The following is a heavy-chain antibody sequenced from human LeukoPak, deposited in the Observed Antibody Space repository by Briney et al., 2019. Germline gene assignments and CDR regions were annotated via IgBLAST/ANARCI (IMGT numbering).Heavy chain of an antibody. CDR2: ISGSGGST. CDR1: GFTFSNYW. Sequence: HPGGSLRLSCAASGFTFSNYWMSWVRQAPGKGLEWVSAISGSGGSTYYADSVKGRFTISRDNSKNTLYLQMNSLRAEDTAVYYCAKDSRLWFYDYVWGSYRYATMLDDDYWGQGTLVTVSS. V-gene: IGHV3-23*01. D-gene: IGHD3-16*02. J-gene: IGHJ4*02. CDR3: AKDSRLWFYDYVWGSYRYATMLDDDY.